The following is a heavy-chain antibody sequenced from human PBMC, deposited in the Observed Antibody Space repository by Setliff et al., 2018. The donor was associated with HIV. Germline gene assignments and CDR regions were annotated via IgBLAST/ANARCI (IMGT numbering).Heavy chain of an antibody. D-gene: IGHD1-1*01. Sequence: PSETLSLTCTVSGDSATNSRYYWAWIRQPPGKGLEYIGSIHYDESTYYNPSLKSRVTISVDTSKNQFSLNLNSVTAADTAVYYCSNWNTTVDADSWGQGTLVTVSS. CDR3: SNWNTTVDADS. CDR1: GDSATNSRYY. CDR2: IHYDEST. J-gene: IGHJ4*02. V-gene: IGHV4-39*07.